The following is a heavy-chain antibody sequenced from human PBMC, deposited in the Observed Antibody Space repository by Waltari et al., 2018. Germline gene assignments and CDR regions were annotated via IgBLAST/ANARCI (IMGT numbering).Heavy chain of an antibody. CDR1: GGSIISYY. CDR3: ARAARGWYYYYMDV. V-gene: IGHV4-59*01. D-gene: IGHD6-6*01. CDR2: IYYSGST. J-gene: IGHJ6*03. Sequence: QVQLQESGPGLVKPSETLSLTCTVSGGSIISYYWSWIRQPPGKGLEWIGYIYYSGSTNYNPSLKSRVTISVDTSKNQFSLKLSSVTAADTAVYYCARAARGWYYYYMDVWGKGTTVTVSS.